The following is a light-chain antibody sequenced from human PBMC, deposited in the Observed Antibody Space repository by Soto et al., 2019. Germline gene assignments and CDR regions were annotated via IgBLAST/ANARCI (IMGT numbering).Light chain of an antibody. CDR1: QSVFYRSYNKNY. V-gene: IGKV4-1*01. CDR2: WAS. CDR3: QQYYTTPLT. Sequence: DIVMTQSPDSLAVSLGERATINCKSSQSVFYRSYNKNYLAWYQKKPGQPPKVLIYWASTRESGVPDRFSGSGSETDFTLTINNMQADDVAIYYCQQYYTTPLTFGGGTKVDI. J-gene: IGKJ4*01.